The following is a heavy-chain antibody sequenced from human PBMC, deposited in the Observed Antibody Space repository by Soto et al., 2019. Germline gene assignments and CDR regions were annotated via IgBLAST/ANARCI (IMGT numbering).Heavy chain of an antibody. V-gene: IGHV4-31*11. CDR2: IYSSGST. CDR1: GGSIISASYS. J-gene: IGHJ5*02. D-gene: IGHD6-6*01. CDR3: AREDAARIERWFDA. Sequence: QVQLQESGPRLVKPSQTLSLSCAVSGGSIISASYSWNWIRQSPGRGLEWIGHIYSSGSTYYNPSLKSRVSISVDTSNNQCSLKLTSVTAADTAVYVCAREDAARIERWFDAWGQGILVTVSS.